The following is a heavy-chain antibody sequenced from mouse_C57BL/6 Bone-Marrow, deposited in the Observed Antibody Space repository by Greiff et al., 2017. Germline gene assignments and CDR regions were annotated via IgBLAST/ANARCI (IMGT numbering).Heavy chain of an antibody. J-gene: IGHJ4*01. CDR3: ARGNMDY. CDR2: IDPSDSST. Sequence: QVQLQQPGAELVMPGASVKLSCKASGYTFTSYWMHWVKQRPGQGLEWIGEIDPSDSSTNYNQKFKGKSTLTVDKSSSTAYMQLSSLTSEESAVCYCARGNMDYWGQGTSVTVSS. V-gene: IGHV1-69*01. CDR1: GYTFTSYW.